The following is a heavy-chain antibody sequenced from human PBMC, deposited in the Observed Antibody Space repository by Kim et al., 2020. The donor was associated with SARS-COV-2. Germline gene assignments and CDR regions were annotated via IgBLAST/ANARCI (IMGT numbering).Heavy chain of an antibody. V-gene: IGHV3-21*01. CDR1: GFTFSSYS. CDR3: ARGDSGYTSPLDDVDI. CDR2: ISRSSSYI. Sequence: GGSLRLSCAASGFTFSSYSMNWVRQAPGKGLEWVSSISRSSSYIYYADSVKGRFTISRDNAKNSLYLQMNSLRAEDTAVYYCARGDSGYTSPLDDVDIWGQGTMVTVSS. J-gene: IGHJ3*02. D-gene: IGHD5-12*01.